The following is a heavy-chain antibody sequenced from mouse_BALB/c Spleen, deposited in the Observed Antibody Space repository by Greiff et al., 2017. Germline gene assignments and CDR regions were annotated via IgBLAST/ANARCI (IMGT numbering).Heavy chain of an antibody. Sequence: EVKLQESGPELVKPGASVKMSCKASGYTFTSYVMHWVKQKPGQGLEWIGYINPYNDGTKYNEKFKGKATLTSDKSSSTAYMELSSLTSEDSAVYYCAREGTTDYFDYWGQGTTLTVSS. D-gene: IGHD1-1*01. J-gene: IGHJ2*01. CDR3: AREGTTDYFDY. V-gene: IGHV1-14*01. CDR2: INPYNDGT. CDR1: GYTFTSYV.